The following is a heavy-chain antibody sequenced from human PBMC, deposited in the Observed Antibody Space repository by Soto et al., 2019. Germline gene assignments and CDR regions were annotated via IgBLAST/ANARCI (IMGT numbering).Heavy chain of an antibody. CDR3: ARNTSGRNFAY. Sequence: SDTLSLTCTVSSSPINSRYYWGWIRQTPGKGLEWVASIYHSGSTHYNPSLKSRATISVDTLNNQFSLRLSSVTATDTAIYYCARNTSGRNFAYWGQGTQVTVSS. V-gene: IGHV4-38-2*02. J-gene: IGHJ4*02. D-gene: IGHD6-19*01. CDR2: IYHSGST. CDR1: SSPINSRYY.